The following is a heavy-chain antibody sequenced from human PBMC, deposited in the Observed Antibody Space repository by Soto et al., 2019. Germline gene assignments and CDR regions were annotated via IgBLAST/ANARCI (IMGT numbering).Heavy chain of an antibody. D-gene: IGHD2-15*01. CDR2: ISAYNGNT. CDR3: AREGRYCSGGSCYAIGFDY. CDR1: GYTFTSYG. Sequence: QVQLVQSGAEVKKPGASVKVSCKASGYTFTSYGISWVRQAPGQGLEWMGWISAYNGNTNYAQKLQGRVTMTTNTPTSTAYMELRSLGSDDTAVYYCAREGRYCSGGSCYAIGFDYWGQGTLVTVSS. V-gene: IGHV1-18*01. J-gene: IGHJ4*02.